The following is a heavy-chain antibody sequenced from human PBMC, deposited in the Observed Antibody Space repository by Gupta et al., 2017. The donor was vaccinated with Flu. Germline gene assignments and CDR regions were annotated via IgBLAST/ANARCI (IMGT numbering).Heavy chain of an antibody. CDR3: ARGSDSVVVVAATHDAFDI. Sequence: RVRQAPGQGLEWMGGIIPIFGTANYAQKFQGRVTITADESTSTAYMELSSLRSEDTAVYYCARGSDSVVVVAATHDAFDIWGQGTMVTVSS. J-gene: IGHJ3*02. D-gene: IGHD2-15*01. CDR2: IIPIFGTA. V-gene: IGHV1-69*01.